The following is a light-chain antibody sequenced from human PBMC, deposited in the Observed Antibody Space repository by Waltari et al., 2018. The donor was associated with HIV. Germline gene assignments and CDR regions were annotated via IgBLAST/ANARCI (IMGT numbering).Light chain of an antibody. Sequence: SSDLTQPPSVSVSPGQTATTTCSGDSLSKQYSSCYKQRPGPAPVLLISKDNKRPSGIPERFSGSTSGTTVTLAISRVQPDDEADYYCQSSDTSGTAVIFGGGTKLTVL. J-gene: IGLJ2*01. CDR2: KDN. CDR1: SLSKQY. CDR3: QSSDTSGTAVI. V-gene: IGLV3-25*03.